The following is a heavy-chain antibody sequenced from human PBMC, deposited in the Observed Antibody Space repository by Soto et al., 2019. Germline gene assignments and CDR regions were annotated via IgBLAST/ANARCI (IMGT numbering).Heavy chain of an antibody. CDR1: GYTFTSYG. CDR3: ARAPVTTGTTNYYGMDV. Sequence: ASVKVSCKASGYTFTSYGISWVRQAPGQGLEWMGGIIPIFGTANYAQKFQGRVTITADKSTSTAYMELSSLRSEDTAVYYCARAPVTTGTTNYYGMDVWGQGTTVTVSS. J-gene: IGHJ6*02. CDR2: IIPIFGTA. V-gene: IGHV1-69*06. D-gene: IGHD1-1*01.